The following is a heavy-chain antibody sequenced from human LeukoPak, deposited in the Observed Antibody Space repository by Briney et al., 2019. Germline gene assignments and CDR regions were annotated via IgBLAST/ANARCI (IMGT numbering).Heavy chain of an antibody. CDR2: ISGSGGST. D-gene: IGHD6-13*01. CDR3: AKGIYSTAWGYFDS. CDR1: GFTFSNYA. Sequence: GGSLRLSCAASGFTFSNYAMTWVRQAPGKGLEWVSVISGSGGSTYYADSVKGRFTISRDNSKNTLYLQMNSLRVEDTAVYYCAKGIYSTAWGYFDSWGQGTLVTVSS. V-gene: IGHV3-23*01. J-gene: IGHJ4*03.